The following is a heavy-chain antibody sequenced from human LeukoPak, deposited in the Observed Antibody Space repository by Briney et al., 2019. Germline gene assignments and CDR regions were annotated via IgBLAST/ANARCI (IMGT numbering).Heavy chain of an antibody. J-gene: IGHJ4*02. CDR2: IYSGGST. CDR1: GFTFSSNY. V-gene: IGHV3-66*01. Sequence: GGSLRLSCAASGFTFSSNYMSWVRQAPGKGLEWVSVIYSGGSTYYADSVKGRFTISRDNSKNTLYLQMNSLRAEDTAVYYCARKPQYCSGGSCYSGNFDYWGQGTLVTVSS. D-gene: IGHD2-15*01. CDR3: ARKPQYCSGGSCYSGNFDY.